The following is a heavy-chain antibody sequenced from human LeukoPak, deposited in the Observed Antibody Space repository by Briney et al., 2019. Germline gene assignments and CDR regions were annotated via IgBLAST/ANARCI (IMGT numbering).Heavy chain of an antibody. CDR2: IYHSGST. CDR3: ASLGSGERRYFDY. D-gene: IGHD3-10*01. Sequence: PSETLSLTCTVSGGSISSGYYWGWIRQPPGKGLEWIGSIYHSGSTYYNPSLKSRVTISVDTSKNQFSLKLSSVTAADTAVYYCASLGSGERRYFDYWGQGTLVTVSS. J-gene: IGHJ4*02. V-gene: IGHV4-38-2*02. CDR1: GGSISSGYY.